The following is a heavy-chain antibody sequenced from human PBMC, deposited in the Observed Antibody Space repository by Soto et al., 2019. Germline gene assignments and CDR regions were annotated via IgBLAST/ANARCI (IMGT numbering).Heavy chain of an antibody. CDR3: AKDRYGDYS. CDR1: GVTFTSYA. J-gene: IGHJ4*02. D-gene: IGHD4-17*01. V-gene: IGHV3-23*01. CDR2: ISGSGGST. Sequence: GGSLRLSCAASGVTFTSYAMSWVRQAPGKGLEWVSAISGSGGSTYYANSVKGRFPISRDNSKSTLYLRMNSLRAEDTAIYYCAKDRYGDYSWGQGTLVTVS.